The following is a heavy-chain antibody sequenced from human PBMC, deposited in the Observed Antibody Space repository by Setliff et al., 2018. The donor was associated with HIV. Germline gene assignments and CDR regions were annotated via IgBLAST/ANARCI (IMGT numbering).Heavy chain of an antibody. CDR2: ISYSGST. V-gene: IGHV4-39*01. Sequence: PSETLSLTCSVSGASISSSPYYWAWIRQPPGKGLEWIATISYSGSTHYNLALMSRLTISLDSPTNQFSVTLSSVTAADTAMYYCARYTVGSMVDYWGPGTLVTVSS. CDR1: GASISSSPYY. D-gene: IGHD5-12*01. J-gene: IGHJ4*02. CDR3: ARYTVGSMVDY.